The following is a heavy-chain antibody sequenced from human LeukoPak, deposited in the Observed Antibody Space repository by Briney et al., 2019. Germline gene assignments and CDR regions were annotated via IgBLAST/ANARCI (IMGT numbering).Heavy chain of an antibody. CDR3: TRDSGTTGEVKFDP. J-gene: IGHJ5*02. V-gene: IGHV4-4*07. D-gene: IGHD3-10*01. CDR2: IYGTGTI. Sequence: SETLSLTCTVSGGSISSYYWSWIRQPAGKGLEWIGRIYGTGTITYNPSLQSRVTMSVDTSENEFSLKMSSVTAADTAVYYCTRDSGTTGEVKFDPWGQGTLVAVSS. CDR1: GGSISSYY.